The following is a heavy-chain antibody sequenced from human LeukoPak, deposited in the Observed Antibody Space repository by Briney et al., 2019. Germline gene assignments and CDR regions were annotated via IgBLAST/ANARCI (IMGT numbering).Heavy chain of an antibody. CDR2: ISGSGGST. Sequence: GGSLRLSCAASGFTFSSYAMSWVRQAPGKGLEWVSAISGSGGSTYYADSVKGRFTISRDNSKNTLYLQMNSLRAEDTAVYYCAKRHCSSTSCYAQRGGSGMDVWGQGTTVTVSS. CDR3: AKRHCSSTSCYAQRGGSGMDV. J-gene: IGHJ6*02. D-gene: IGHD2-2*01. V-gene: IGHV3-23*01. CDR1: GFTFSSYA.